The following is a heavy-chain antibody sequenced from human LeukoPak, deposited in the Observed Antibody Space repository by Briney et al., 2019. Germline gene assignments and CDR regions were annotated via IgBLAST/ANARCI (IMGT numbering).Heavy chain of an antibody. V-gene: IGHV4-59*08. Sequence: SETLSLTCTVSGGSISSYYWSWIRQPPGKGLEWIGYIYYSGSTNYNPSLKSRVTISVDTSKSQFSLKLSSVTAADTAVYYCARHDVGNYDFWSGSIGYYGMDVWGQGTTVTVSS. CDR1: GGSISSYY. CDR2: IYYSGST. J-gene: IGHJ6*02. CDR3: ARHDVGNYDFWSGSIGYYGMDV. D-gene: IGHD3-3*01.